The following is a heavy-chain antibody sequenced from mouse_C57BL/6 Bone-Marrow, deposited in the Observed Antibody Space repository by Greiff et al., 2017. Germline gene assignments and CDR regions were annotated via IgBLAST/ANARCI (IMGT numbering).Heavy chain of an antibody. Sequence: QVQLQQPGAELVKPGASVKMSCRASGYTFTSYWITWVKQRPGQGLEWIGDIYPGSGSTNYNEKFKSKATLTVDTSSSTAYMQLSSLTSEDSAVYYCVRWIYCYGDGAIDYWGQGTSVTVSS. CDR1: GYTFTSYW. J-gene: IGHJ4*01. V-gene: IGHV1-55*01. D-gene: IGHD1-1*01. CDR2: IYPGSGST. CDR3: VRWIYCYGDGAIDY.